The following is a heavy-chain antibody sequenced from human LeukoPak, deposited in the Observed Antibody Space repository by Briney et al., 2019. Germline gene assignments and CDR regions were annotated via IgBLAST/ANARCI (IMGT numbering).Heavy chain of an antibody. D-gene: IGHD1-26*01. V-gene: IGHV1-46*01. Sequence: ASVKVSCKASEYSFTSYYIHWVRQAPGQGLEWMGIINCSGGSTSSAQKFQGRGTMTRDTSTSTVYMELSSLRADDTAVYYCARDRTLGALDYWGQGTLVTVSS. CDR2: INCSGGST. J-gene: IGHJ4*02. CDR1: EYSFTSYY. CDR3: ARDRTLGALDY.